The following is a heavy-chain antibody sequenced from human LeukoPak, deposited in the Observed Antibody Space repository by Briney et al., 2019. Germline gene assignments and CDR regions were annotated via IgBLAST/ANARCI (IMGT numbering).Heavy chain of an antibody. CDR1: GYTFTGYY. V-gene: IGHV1-2*04. Sequence: ASVKVSCKASGYTFTGYYMHWVRQAPGQGLEWMGWINPNSGGTNYAQKFQGWVTMTRDTSISTAYMELSRLRSDGTAVYYCARASNHYGDSTDLDCWGQGTLVTVSS. CDR2: INPNSGGT. CDR3: ARASNHYGDSTDLDC. J-gene: IGHJ4*02. D-gene: IGHD4-17*01.